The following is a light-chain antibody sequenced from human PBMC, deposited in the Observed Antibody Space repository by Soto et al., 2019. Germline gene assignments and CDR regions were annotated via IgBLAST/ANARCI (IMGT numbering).Light chain of an antibody. Sequence: ENVLTQSPVTLSLSLGERATLSCRASQSVSGYLAWYQQIPGQAPRLLIYDVSQRAPGIPARFTGSGSGTDFTLTISRLEPEDFAVYFCQQYGTSGRTFGQGTKVDIK. CDR2: DVS. J-gene: IGKJ1*01. CDR1: QSVSGY. CDR3: QQYGTSGRT. V-gene: IGKV3-11*01.